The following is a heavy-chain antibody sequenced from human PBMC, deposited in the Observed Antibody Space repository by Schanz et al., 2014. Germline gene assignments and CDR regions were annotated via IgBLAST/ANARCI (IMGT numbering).Heavy chain of an antibody. CDR1: GFTFSSYT. CDR3: ARDFLLEQLGYSHYYNAMDV. D-gene: IGHD2-15*01. V-gene: IGHV3-48*04. Sequence: EVQLLESGGGLVQPGGSLRLSCAASGFTFSSYTMSWVRQAPGKGLEWVSNIPWNGAAIGYAGSVRGRFTISRDNAKNTLYLQMNTLRAEDTAVYYCARDFLLEQLGYSHYYNAMDVWGQGPTVTVSS. CDR2: IPWNGAAI. J-gene: IGHJ6*02.